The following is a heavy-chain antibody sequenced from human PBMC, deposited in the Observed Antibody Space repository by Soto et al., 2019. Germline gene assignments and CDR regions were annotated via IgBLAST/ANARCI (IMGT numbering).Heavy chain of an antibody. CDR2: FDPDEAET. D-gene: IGHD4-17*01. V-gene: IGHV1-24*01. CDR1: GYTLNEVA. Sequence: QVQLVQSRAEVKKPGASVKVSCKVSGYTLNEVAMHWVRQAPGKGLEWLGGFDPDEAETIYAQHFQGRVTMTEDTXTXXXXXXXXXXXXXXTXLYFCTTYHGDYNFDHWGQGTLVTVSS. J-gene: IGHJ5*02. CDR3: TTYHGDYNFDH.